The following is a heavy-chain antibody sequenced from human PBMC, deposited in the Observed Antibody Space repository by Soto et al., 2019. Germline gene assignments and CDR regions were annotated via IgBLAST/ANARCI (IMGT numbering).Heavy chain of an antibody. J-gene: IGHJ6*02. CDR2: IYHSGST. CDR3: ASVRGGYYYAMDV. CDR1: GGSISSSNW. D-gene: IGHD3-10*02. V-gene: IGHV4-4*02. Sequence: QVQLQESGPGLVKPSGTLSLTCAVSGGSISSSNWWSWVRQPPGKGLEWIGEIYHSGSTNYNPSLKSRVTISVDKSKHQFSLELSSVTAADTAVYYCASVRGGYYYAMDVWGQGTTVTVSS.